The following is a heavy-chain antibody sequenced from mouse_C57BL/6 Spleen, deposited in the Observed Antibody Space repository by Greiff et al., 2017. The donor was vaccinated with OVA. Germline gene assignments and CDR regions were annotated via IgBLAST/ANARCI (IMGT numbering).Heavy chain of an antibody. V-gene: IGHV1-15*01. J-gene: IGHJ3*01. D-gene: IGHD2-12*01. CDR1: GYTFTDYE. Sequence: QVQLQQSGAELVRPGASVTLSCKASGYTFTDYEMHWVKQTPVHGLEWIGAIDPETGGTAYNQKFKGKAILTADKSSSTAYMELRSLTSEDAAVYYCARTGIRQFAYWGQGTLVTVSA. CDR2: IDPETGGT. CDR3: ARTGIRQFAY.